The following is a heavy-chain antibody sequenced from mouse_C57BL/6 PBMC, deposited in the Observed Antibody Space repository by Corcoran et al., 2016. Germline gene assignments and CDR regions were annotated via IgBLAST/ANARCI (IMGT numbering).Heavy chain of an antibody. CDR1: GFSLSTSGMG. D-gene: IGHD2-2*01. CDR3: VYGYDLDY. Sequence: QVTLKESGPGILQSSQTLSLTCSFSGFSLSTSGMGVSWIRQPSGKGLEWLAHIYWDDDKRYNPSLKSRLTISKDTSRNQVFLKITSVDTADTATYYCVYGYDLDYWGQGTTLTVSS. J-gene: IGHJ2*01. CDR2: IYWDDDK. V-gene: IGHV8-12*01.